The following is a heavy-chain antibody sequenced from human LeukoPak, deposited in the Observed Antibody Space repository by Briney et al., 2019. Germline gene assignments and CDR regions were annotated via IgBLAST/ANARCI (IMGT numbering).Heavy chain of an antibody. CDR2: ISSGGSTT. CDR3: VRDPCGGGSCIDY. Sequence: GGSLILSCAASGFTFRSYEMDWVRQAPGKGLEWVAYISSGGSTTKYADSVKGRFTISRDNAKDSLYLQMSSLRAEDTAVYYCVRDPCGGGSCIDYWGQGTLVTVSS. J-gene: IGHJ4*02. D-gene: IGHD2-15*01. CDR1: GFTFRSYE. V-gene: IGHV3-48*03.